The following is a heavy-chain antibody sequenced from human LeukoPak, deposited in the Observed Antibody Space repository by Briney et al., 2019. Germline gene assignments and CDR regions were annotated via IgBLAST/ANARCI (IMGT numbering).Heavy chain of an antibody. CDR2: IYYSGST. Sequence: SETLSLTCTASGGSISSYYWSWIRQPPGKGLEWIGYIYYSGSTDYNPSLKSRVTISVDTSKNQFSLKLSSVTAADTAVYYCARMSYYYGMDVWGKGTTVTVSS. CDR3: ARMSYYYGMDV. CDR1: GGSISSYY. V-gene: IGHV4-59*01. J-gene: IGHJ6*04.